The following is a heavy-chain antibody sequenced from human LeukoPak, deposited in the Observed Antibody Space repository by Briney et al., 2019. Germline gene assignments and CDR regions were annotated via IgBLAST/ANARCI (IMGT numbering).Heavy chain of an antibody. J-gene: IGHJ3*02. D-gene: IGHD3-22*01. CDR1: GFTFSSFE. V-gene: IGHV3-48*03. Sequence: GGSLRLSCEGSGFTFSSFEMNWVRQAPGKGLERLSYIGSGGRTIYYADSVKGRFTISRDNARNSLYLQMNSLRAEDTAVYHCAREDSRDALDIWGQGTMVTVSS. CDR2: IGSGGRTI. CDR3: AREDSRDALDI.